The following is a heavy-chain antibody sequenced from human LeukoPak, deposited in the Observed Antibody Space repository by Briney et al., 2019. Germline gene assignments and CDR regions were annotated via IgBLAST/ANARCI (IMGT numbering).Heavy chain of an antibody. D-gene: IGHD4-23*01. CDR3: ARARGNSDPGDWFDS. CDR1: GFTFSDYY. CDR2: ISGSGSTV. Sequence: PGGSLRLSCAASGFTFSDYYMSWIRQAPGKGLEWVSYISGSGSTVYYAASVRGRFTISRDNAKNSLFLQMNSLRAEDTAVYYCARARGNSDPGDWFDSWGQGTLVTVSS. J-gene: IGHJ5*01. V-gene: IGHV3-11*01.